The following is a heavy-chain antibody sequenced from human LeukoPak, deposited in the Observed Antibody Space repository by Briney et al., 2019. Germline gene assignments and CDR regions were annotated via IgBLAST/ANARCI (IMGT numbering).Heavy chain of an antibody. J-gene: IGHJ6*03. CDR2: INWNGGST. CDR1: GFTFSNAW. Sequence: PGGSLRLSCAASGFTFSNAWMSWVRQAPGKGLEWVSGINWNGGSTGYADSVKGRFTISRGNAKNSLYLQMNSLRAEDTALYYCARQIHRKLYYYYYYMDVWGKGTTVTVSS. CDR3: ARQIHRKLYYYYYYMDV. V-gene: IGHV3-20*04.